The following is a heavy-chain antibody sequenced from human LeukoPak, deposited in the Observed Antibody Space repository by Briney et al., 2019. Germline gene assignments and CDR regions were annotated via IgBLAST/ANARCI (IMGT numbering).Heavy chain of an antibody. J-gene: IGHJ4*02. CDR1: GFTFSSFE. Sequence: GGSLRLSCAASGFTFSSFEINWVRQAPGKGLEWVSYISSSGSTIYYADSVKGRFTISRDNAKNSLYLQMNSLRAEDTAVYYCAREMGGYPFGHWGQVTLVTVSS. V-gene: IGHV3-48*03. CDR3: AREMGGYPFGH. D-gene: IGHD5-12*01. CDR2: ISSSGSTI.